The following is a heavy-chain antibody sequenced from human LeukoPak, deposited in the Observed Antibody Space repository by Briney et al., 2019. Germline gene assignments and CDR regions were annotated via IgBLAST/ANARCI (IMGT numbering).Heavy chain of an antibody. J-gene: IGHJ4*02. CDR1: GGSVSSGSYY. Sequence: SEALSLPCTVSGGSVSSGSYYWSWIRPPPGKGLEWIGYIYYSGSTNYNPSLKSRVTISVDTSKNQFSLKLSSVTAADTAVYYCARGTRYCSSTSCYRPLDYWGQGTLVTVSS. CDR3: ARGTRYCSSTSCYRPLDY. V-gene: IGHV4-61*01. CDR2: IYYSGST. D-gene: IGHD2-2*01.